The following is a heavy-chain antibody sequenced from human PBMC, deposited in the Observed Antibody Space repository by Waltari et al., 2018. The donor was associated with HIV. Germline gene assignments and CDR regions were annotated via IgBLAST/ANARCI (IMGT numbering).Heavy chain of an antibody. CDR1: GGSINNYY. CDR2: IYYSGTT. V-gene: IGHV4-59*01. CDR3: ARFRCSSSSCYGRYAMDV. J-gene: IGHJ6*02. Sequence: QIQLQESGPGMVKPSETLSLTCTVSGGSINNYYWSWLPQSPRRGLEWIGYIYYSGTTNYNPSLQSRVTISVDTSKNQFSLKVTSVTAADTAVYYCARFRCSSSSCYGRYAMDVWGQGTTVSVSS. D-gene: IGHD2-2*01.